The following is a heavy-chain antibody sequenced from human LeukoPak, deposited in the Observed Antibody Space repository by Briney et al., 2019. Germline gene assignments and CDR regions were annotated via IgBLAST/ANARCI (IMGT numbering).Heavy chain of an antibody. CDR2: IIPILGIA. CDR3: ARDPSLRYFDQSLDY. CDR1: GGTFSSYA. Sequence: GASVKVSCKASGGTFSSYAISWVRQAPGQGLEWMGRIIPILGIANYAQKFQGRVTITADKSTSTAYMELSSLRSEDTAVYYCARDPSLRYFDQSLDYWGQGTLVTVSS. V-gene: IGHV1-69*04. D-gene: IGHD3-9*01. J-gene: IGHJ4*02.